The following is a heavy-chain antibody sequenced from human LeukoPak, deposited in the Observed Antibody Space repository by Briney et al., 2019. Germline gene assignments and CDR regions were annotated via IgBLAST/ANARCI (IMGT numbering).Heavy chain of an antibody. D-gene: IGHD2-8*01. J-gene: IGHJ4*02. V-gene: IGHV3-23*01. CDR3: AKDTSIGRYCTNGVCSPFDY. CDR2: ISDTGATT. Sequence: GGSLRLSWEGSGFTFSSYAMSWVRRAPGKGLEWVSAISDTGATTYDADSVKGRFTISRDNSRSTLYLQMNSLRAEDTALYYCAKDTSIGRYCTNGVCSPFDYWGQGTLVTVSS. CDR1: GFTFSSYA.